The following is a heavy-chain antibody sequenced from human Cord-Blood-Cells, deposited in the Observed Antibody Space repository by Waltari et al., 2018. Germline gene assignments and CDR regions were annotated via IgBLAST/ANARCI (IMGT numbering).Heavy chain of an antibody. CDR2: INPNSGGT. J-gene: IGHJ6*02. D-gene: IGHD2-15*01. CDR1: GYTFTGYY. CDR3: ARVQCSGGSCYYYYGMDV. Sequence: QVQLVQSGAEVKKPGASVKVSCKASGYTFTGYYMHWVRQAPGKGLEWMGRINPNSGGTNYAQKFQGRVTMTRDTSISTAYMELSRLRSDDTAVYYCARVQCSGGSCYYYYGMDVWGQGTTVTVSS. V-gene: IGHV1-2*06.